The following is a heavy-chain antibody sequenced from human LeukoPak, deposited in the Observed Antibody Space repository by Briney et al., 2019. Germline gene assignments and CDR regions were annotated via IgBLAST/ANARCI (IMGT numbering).Heavy chain of an antibody. V-gene: IGHV3-23*01. CDR1: GFTFSDYY. CDR3: AKDRPQRGYSYGPEDY. Sequence: SGGSLRLSCAASGFTFSDYYMSWVRQAPGKGLEWVSAISGSGGSTYYADSVKGRFTISRDNSKNTLYLQMNSLRAEDTAVYYCAKDRPQRGYSYGPEDYWGQGTLVTVSS. D-gene: IGHD5-18*01. J-gene: IGHJ4*02. CDR2: ISGSGGST.